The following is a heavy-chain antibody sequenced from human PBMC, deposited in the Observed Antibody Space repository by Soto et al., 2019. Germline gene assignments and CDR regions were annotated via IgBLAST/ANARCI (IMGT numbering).Heavy chain of an antibody. CDR3: ARSVWGSYRYYGWFDP. CDR2: IYYSGST. CDR1: GGSSSSYD. D-gene: IGHD3-16*02. Sequence: SETLSLTCTVSGGSSSSYDWSWIRQPRGKGLEWIGYIYYSGSTNYNPSLKSRVTISVDTSKNQFSLKLSSVTAADTAVYYCARSVWGSYRYYGWFDPWGQGTLVTVSS. V-gene: IGHV4-59*01. J-gene: IGHJ5*02.